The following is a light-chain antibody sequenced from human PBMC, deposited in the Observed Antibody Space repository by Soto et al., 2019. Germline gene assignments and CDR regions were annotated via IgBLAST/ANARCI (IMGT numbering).Light chain of an antibody. CDR3: QQHTNRPLT. J-gene: IGKJ4*01. V-gene: IGKV3-11*01. Sequence: EIVLTQSPATLSFSPGERATLSCRASQSVSKYLVWYQQKPGQAPRLLIYDASSRATGIPARFIGSGSGTDFSLTTTSLEPEDFAVFYCQQHTNRPLTFGGGTKLEIK. CDR1: QSVSKY. CDR2: DAS.